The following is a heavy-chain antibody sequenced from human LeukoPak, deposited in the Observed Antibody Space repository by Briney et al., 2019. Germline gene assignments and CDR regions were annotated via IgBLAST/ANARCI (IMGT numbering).Heavy chain of an antibody. J-gene: IGHJ4*02. CDR2: ISPSGGST. V-gene: IGHV1-46*01. Sequence: ASVKVSCKAFGYTFTSNYMHWVRQAPGQGPEWIGVISPSGGSTTYAQKFQGRVTLTRDMSTSTDYLELSSLRSEDTAVYYCARGSKGDYFDYWGQGTLVTVSS. CDR3: ARGSKGDYFDY. CDR1: GYTFTSNY.